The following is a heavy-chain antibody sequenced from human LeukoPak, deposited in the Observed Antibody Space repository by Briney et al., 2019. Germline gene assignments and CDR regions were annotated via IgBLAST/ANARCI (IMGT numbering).Heavy chain of an antibody. J-gene: IGHJ4*02. CDR2: IWYDGSNK. Sequence: GGSLRLSCAASGFTFSSSGMHWVRQAPGKGLEWVALIWYDGSNKYYADSVKGRFTISRDNSKNTLYLQMNNLRAEDTAVFYCARADISTYYGDVFDYWGQGTLVTVSS. CDR3: ARADISTYYGDVFDY. D-gene: IGHD3-22*01. CDR1: GFTFSSSG. V-gene: IGHV3-33*01.